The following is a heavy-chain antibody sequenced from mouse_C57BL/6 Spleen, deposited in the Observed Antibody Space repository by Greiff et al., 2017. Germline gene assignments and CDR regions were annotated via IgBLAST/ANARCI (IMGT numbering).Heavy chain of an antibody. CDR1: GYTFTDHT. V-gene: IGHV1-78*01. J-gene: IGHJ2*01. CDR3: ARRRADSSGLYYFDY. Sequence: VMLVESDAELVKPGASVKISCKVSGYTFTDHTIHWMKQRPEQGLEWIGYIYPRDGSTKYNEKFKGKATLTADKSSSTAYMQLNSLTSEDSAVYFCARRRADSSGLYYFDYWGQGTTLTVSS. D-gene: IGHD3-2*02. CDR2: IYPRDGST.